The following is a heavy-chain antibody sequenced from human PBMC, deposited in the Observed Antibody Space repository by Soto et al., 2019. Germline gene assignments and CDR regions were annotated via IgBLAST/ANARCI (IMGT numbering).Heavy chain of an antibody. CDR2: ISGSGGST. CDR3: AKDRPRRLRYFAWWPQXGFDY. J-gene: IGHJ4*02. V-gene: IGHV3-23*01. CDR1: GFTFSSYA. D-gene: IGHD3-9*01. Sequence: GGSLRLSCAASGFTFSSYAXSWVRQAPGKGLEWVSAISGSGGSTYYADSVKGRFTISRDNSKNALYLQMNSLRAEDAAVYYCAKDRPRRLRYFAWWPQXGFDYXXXGTLVTVSS.